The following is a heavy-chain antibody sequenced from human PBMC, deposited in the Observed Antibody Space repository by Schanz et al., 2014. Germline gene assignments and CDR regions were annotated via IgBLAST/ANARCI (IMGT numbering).Heavy chain of an antibody. CDR3: ARGDMVRGVFDY. CDR1: GFTFSDSW. V-gene: IGHV3-74*02. J-gene: IGHJ4*02. CDR2: TSNDGSFT. D-gene: IGHD3-10*01. Sequence: EVQLVESGGGLVKPGGSLRLSCAASGFTFSDSWMHWVRQAPGKGLVWVSRTSNDGSFTTFADSVKGRFTISRDNSKNTLYLQMNSLRTEDTAVYYCARGDMVRGVFDYWGQGTLVTVSS.